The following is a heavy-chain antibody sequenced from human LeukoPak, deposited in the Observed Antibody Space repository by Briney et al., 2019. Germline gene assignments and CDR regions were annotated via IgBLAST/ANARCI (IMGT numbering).Heavy chain of an antibody. V-gene: IGHV4-38-2*02. CDR3: ARGVEMATNAVDY. CDR1: GYSVSSGYY. Sequence: SETLSLTCTVSGYSVSSGYYWGWIRQPPGKGLEWIGSIYHSGSTYYNPSLKSRVTISVDTSKNQFSLKLSSVTAADTAVYYCARGVEMATNAVDYWGQGTLVTVSS. CDR2: IYHSGST. J-gene: IGHJ4*02. D-gene: IGHD5-24*01.